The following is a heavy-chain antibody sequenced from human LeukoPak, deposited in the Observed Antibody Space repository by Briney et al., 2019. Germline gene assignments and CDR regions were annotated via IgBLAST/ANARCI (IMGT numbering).Heavy chain of an antibody. V-gene: IGHV3-23*01. CDR1: GFTFSNYA. J-gene: IGHJ4*02. Sequence: GGSLRLSCAASGFTFSNYAMSWVRQAPGKGLEWLSTISLSGGSTYYADSVKGRFTISRDNSKNTLYLQMNSLRAEDTAVYYCAKSFGYSRSWFDYWGQGTPVTVSS. D-gene: IGHD6-13*01. CDR3: AKSFGYSRSWFDY. CDR2: ISLSGGST.